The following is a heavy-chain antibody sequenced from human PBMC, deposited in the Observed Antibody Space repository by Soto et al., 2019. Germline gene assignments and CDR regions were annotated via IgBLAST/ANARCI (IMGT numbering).Heavy chain of an antibody. CDR1: GYTFTTFW. J-gene: IGHJ5*02. Sequence: GESLKISCTGFGYTFTTFWISWVRQMPGKGLEWMGRIDPHDSYVNYSPSFQGHVTISVDKSISTAYLQWGSLKASDTAMYYCARLYCTTSTCDSWFDPWGQGTLVTVSS. D-gene: IGHD2-2*01. CDR2: IDPHDSYV. V-gene: IGHV5-10-1*01. CDR3: ARLYCTTSTCDSWFDP.